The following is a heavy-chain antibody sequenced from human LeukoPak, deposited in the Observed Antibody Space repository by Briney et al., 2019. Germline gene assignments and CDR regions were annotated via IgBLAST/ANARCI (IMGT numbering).Heavy chain of an antibody. D-gene: IGHD1-1*01. J-gene: IGHJ3*02. CDR2: IIPIFGTA. Sequence: SVKVSCKASGGTLSSYAISWVRQAPGQGLEWMGGIIPIFGTANYAQKFQGRVTITADESTSTAYMEVSSLRSEDTAVYYCARDSVPRGDAFDIWGQGTMVTVSS. CDR3: ARDSVPRGDAFDI. V-gene: IGHV1-69*13. CDR1: GGTLSSYA.